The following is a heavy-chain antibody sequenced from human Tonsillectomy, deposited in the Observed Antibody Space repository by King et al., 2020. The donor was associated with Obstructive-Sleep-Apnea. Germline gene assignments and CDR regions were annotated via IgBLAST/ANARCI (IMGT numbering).Heavy chain of an antibody. J-gene: IGHJ4*02. V-gene: IGHV3-30*18. D-gene: IGHD5-12*01. Sequence: VQLVESGGGVVQPGRSLRLSCAASGFTFSSYGMHWVRQAPGKGLEWVAVISYDGSIKYYADSVKGRFTISRDNSKNTLYLQMNSLRAEDTAVYYCAKDLGSGYHQYYVDYWGQGTLVTVSS. CDR3: AKDLGSGYHQYYVDY. CDR2: ISYDGSIK. CDR1: GFTFSSYG.